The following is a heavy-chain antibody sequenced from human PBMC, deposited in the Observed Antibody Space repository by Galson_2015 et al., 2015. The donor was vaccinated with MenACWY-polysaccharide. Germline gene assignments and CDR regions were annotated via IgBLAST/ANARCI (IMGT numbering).Heavy chain of an antibody. V-gene: IGHV3-23*01. D-gene: IGHD2-15*01. CDR2: IVGSGTT. CDR1: GFTFTNYA. CDR3: AKANSGGICSSGWACWFAP. Sequence: SPRLSPAASGFTFTNYAMKWCRRAPGKGLEWGSSIVGSGTTYYADSVKGRFTISRDNSKNMVYLQMNSLRAEGTAIYYRAKANSGGICSSGWACWFAPWGQGSLVTVSS. J-gene: IGHJ5*02.